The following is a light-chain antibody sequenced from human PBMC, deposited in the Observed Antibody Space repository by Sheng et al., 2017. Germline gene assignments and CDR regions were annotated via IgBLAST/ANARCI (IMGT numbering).Light chain of an antibody. CDR3: QQYNNWPPVT. CDR2: DTS. V-gene: IGKV3-15*01. CDR1: QSVSSN. Sequence: EIVMTQSPATLSVSPGERATLSCRASQSVSSNLAWYQQNPGQAPRLLIYDTSTRATGIPARFSGSGSGTEFTLTISSLQSEDFVVYYCQQYNNWPPVTFGQGTKLEIK. J-gene: IGKJ2*01.